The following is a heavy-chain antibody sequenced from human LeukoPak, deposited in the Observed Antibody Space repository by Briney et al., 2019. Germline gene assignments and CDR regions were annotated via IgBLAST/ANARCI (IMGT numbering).Heavy chain of an antibody. CDR3: ARATGSGSYYYYYMDV. CDR1: GYTFTGYF. Sequence: ASVKVSCKASGYTFTGYFMHWVRQAPGQGLEWMGWISAYNGNTNYAQKLQGRVTMTTDTSTSTAYMELRSLRSDDTAVYYCARATGSGSYYYYYMDVWGKGTTVTISS. CDR2: ISAYNGNT. D-gene: IGHD3-10*01. J-gene: IGHJ6*03. V-gene: IGHV1-18*04.